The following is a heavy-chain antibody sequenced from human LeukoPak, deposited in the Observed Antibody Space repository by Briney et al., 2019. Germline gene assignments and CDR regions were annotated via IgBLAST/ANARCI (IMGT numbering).Heavy chain of an antibody. J-gene: IGHJ4*02. Sequence: PGGSLRLSCAASGFTVSSNYMSWVRQAPGKGVEWVSVIYSGGSTYYADSVKGRFTISRDNSKNTLYLQMNSLRAEDTAVYYCARSILTGYYLVPPFDYWGQGTLVTVSS. V-gene: IGHV3-53*01. CDR3: ARSILTGYYLVPPFDY. CDR2: IYSGGST. D-gene: IGHD3-9*01. CDR1: GFTVSSNY.